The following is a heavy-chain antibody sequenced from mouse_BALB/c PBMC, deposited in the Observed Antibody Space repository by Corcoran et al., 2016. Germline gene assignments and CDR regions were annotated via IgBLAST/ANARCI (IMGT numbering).Heavy chain of an antibody. Sequence: VQLQQSGAELVKPGASVKLSCTASGFNIKDTSMHWVKQRPEQGLEWIGRLDPANGNTKYDPKFQGKATITADTSSNTAYLQLSSLTSEDTAVYYCARWDWYFDVWGAGTTVTVSS. V-gene: IGHV14-3*02. CDR2: LDPANGNT. CDR1: GFNIKDTS. J-gene: IGHJ1*01. CDR3: ARWDWYFDV.